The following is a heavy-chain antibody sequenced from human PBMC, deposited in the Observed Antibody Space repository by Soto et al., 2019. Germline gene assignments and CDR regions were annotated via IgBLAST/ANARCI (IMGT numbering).Heavy chain of an antibody. V-gene: IGHV1-3*01. CDR1: GYTFTSYG. CDR2: INAANGDT. Sequence: ASVKDSCKASGYTFTSYGIHSVRQAPGQRLEWMGWINAANGDTKYSPKFQGRVTITRDTSASTAYMELSSLRSDDTAVYYCVRRHVSATGIDWFDPWGQGTLVTVSS. D-gene: IGHD6-13*01. CDR3: VRRHVSATGIDWFDP. J-gene: IGHJ5*02.